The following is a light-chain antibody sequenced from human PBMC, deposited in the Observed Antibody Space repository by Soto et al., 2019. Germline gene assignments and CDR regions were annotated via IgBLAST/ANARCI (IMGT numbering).Light chain of an antibody. Sequence: DFQMTQSPSTLSASVGDRVTITCRASQNISKWLAWYQLKPGRAPNLLIYDTSILKSGVPSRFSGSGSGTEFTLTISSLQPDDFATYYCQRYNNYFGLGTKVEFK. CDR3: QRYNNY. V-gene: IGKV1-5*01. J-gene: IGKJ2*01. CDR1: QNISKW. CDR2: DTS.